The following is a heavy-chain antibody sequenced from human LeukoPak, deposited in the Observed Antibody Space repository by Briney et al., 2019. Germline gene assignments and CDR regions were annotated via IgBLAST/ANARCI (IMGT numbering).Heavy chain of an antibody. D-gene: IGHD6-13*01. Sequence: LSLTCAASGFTFSYAWMNWVRQAPGKGRELVGRIKSKADGETTDYAASVKGRFIFSRDDSRNTVSLQMNSLKTEDTAVYYCAIDDAGAGSGEFDYWGQGTLVTVSS. V-gene: IGHV3-15*01. CDR3: AIDDAGAGSGEFDY. CDR1: GFTFSYAW. CDR2: IKSKADGETT. J-gene: IGHJ4*02.